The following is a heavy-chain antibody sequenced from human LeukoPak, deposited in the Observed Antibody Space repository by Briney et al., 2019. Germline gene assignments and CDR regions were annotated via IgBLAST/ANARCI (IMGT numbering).Heavy chain of an antibody. V-gene: IGHV1-8*01. CDR2: MNPNSGNT. Sequence: GASVKVSCKASGYTFTSYDINWVRQATGQGLEWMGWMNPNSGNTGYAQKFQGRVTMTRNTSISIAYMELSSLRSEDTAVYYCARMYCSSTSCYGMDVWGQGTTVTVSS. J-gene: IGHJ6*02. CDR1: GYTFTSYD. CDR3: ARMYCSSTSCYGMDV. D-gene: IGHD2-2*01.